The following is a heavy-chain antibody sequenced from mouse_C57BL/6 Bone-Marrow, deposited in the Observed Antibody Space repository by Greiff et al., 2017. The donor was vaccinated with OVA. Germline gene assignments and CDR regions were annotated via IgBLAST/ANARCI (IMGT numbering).Heavy chain of an antibody. CDR3: ARGKDYDY. D-gene: IGHD2-4*01. CDR1: GYTFTNYW. CDR2: IYPGGGYT. Sequence: VQGVESGAELVRPGTSVKMSCKASGYTFTNYWIGWAKQRPGHGLEWIGDIYPGGGYTNYNEKFKGKATLTADKSSSTAYMQFSSLTSEDSAIYYCARGKDYDYWGQGTTLTVSS. J-gene: IGHJ2*01. V-gene: IGHV1-63*01.